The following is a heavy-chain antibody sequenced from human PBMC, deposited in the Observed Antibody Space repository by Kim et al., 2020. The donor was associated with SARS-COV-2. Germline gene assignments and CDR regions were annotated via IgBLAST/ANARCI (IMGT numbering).Heavy chain of an antibody. D-gene: IGHD5-18*01. CDR3: ARHGYRFGTNWFDP. Sequence: PSFQGHVTISVDKSISTAYLQWSSLTASDTAMYYCARHGYRFGTNWFDPWGQGTLVTVSS. V-gene: IGHV5-10-1*01. J-gene: IGHJ5*02.